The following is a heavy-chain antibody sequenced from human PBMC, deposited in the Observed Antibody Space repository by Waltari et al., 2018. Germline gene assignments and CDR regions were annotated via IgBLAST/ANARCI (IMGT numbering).Heavy chain of an antibody. V-gene: IGHV1-8*03. CDR2: MNPNSGNT. D-gene: IGHD6-19*01. CDR1: GYTFTSSD. Sequence: QVQLVQSGAEVKKPGASVKVSCKASGYTFTSSDINWVRQATGQGLEWMGWMNPNSGNTGYAKKFQGRVTITRNTSISTAYMELSSLRSEDTAVYYCARGGAGTYYYYYYGMDVWGQGTTVTVSS. J-gene: IGHJ6*02. CDR3: ARGGAGTYYYYYYGMDV.